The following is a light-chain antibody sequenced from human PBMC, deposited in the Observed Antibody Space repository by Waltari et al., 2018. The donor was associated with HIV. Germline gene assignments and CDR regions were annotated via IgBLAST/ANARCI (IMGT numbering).Light chain of an antibody. CDR1: SSNIGNNY. CDR2: DNN. V-gene: IGLV1-51*01. CDR3: GTWDSSLSAGV. Sequence: QSVLTQPPSVSAAPGQKVTISCSGSSSNIGNNYVSWYQQLPGTAPKLHIYDNNKRPPGMPDRFSGSKSGTSATLGITGLQTGDEADYYCGTWDSSLSAGVFGGGTKLTVL. J-gene: IGLJ2*01.